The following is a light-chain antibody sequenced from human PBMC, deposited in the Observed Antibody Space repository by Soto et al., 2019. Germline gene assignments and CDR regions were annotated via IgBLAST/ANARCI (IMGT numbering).Light chain of an antibody. CDR1: SSDVAVYNY. J-gene: IGLJ1*01. CDR2: DVS. V-gene: IGLV2-14*01. CDR3: SSYTSSGTLEV. Sequence: QSALTQPASVSGSPGQSITISCTGTSSDVAVYNYVSWYQQHPGKAPKLMIYDVSNRPSGVSNRFSGSKSGNTASLTISGLQAEDEADYYCSSYTSSGTLEVFGTGTKVTVL.